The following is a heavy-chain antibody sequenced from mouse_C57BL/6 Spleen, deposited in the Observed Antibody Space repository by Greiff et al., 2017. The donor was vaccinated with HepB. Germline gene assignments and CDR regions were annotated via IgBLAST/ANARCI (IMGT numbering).Heavy chain of an antibody. CDR2: ISSGSSTI. J-gene: IGHJ1*03. V-gene: IGHV5-17*01. D-gene: IGHD2-12*01. CDR1: GFTFSDYG. CDR3: ARDDRGSRYFDV. Sequence: EVKVVESGGGLVKPGGSLKLSCAASGFTFSDYGMHWVRQAPEKGLEWVAYISSGSSTIYYADTVKGRFTISRDNAKNTLFLQMTSLRSEDTAMYYCARDDRGSRYFDVWGTGTTVTVSS.